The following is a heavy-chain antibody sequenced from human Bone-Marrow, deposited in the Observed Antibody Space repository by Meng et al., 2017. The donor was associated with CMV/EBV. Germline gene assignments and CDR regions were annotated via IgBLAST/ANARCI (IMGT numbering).Heavy chain of an antibody. J-gene: IGHJ3*02. CDR2: ISYDGSNK. CDR3: ARELPPPYDIVVVPAAPYAHDAFDI. V-gene: IGHV3-30-3*01. Sequence: GESLKISCAASGFTFSSYAMHWVRQAPGKGLEWVAVISYDGSNKYYADSVKGRFTISRDNSKNTLYLQMNSLRAEDTAVYYCARELPPPYDIVVVPAAPYAHDAFDIWGQGTMVTVSS. CDR1: GFTFSSYA. D-gene: IGHD2-2*01.